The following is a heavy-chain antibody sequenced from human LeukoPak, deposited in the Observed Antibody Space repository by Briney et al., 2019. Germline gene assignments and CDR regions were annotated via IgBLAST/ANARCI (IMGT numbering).Heavy chain of an antibody. Sequence: GASVKVSCKASGFAFDHYGISWVRQAPGQGLESMGWISVNNGNPHYPKKLQGRVTMTTDTSTSTAYMEVRGLRADDTAVYYCQRVTIFGVVVDFDYWGQGTLVAVSS. CDR1: GFAFDHYG. CDR3: QRVTIFGVVVDFDY. D-gene: IGHD3-3*01. J-gene: IGHJ4*02. V-gene: IGHV1-18*01. CDR2: ISVNNGNP.